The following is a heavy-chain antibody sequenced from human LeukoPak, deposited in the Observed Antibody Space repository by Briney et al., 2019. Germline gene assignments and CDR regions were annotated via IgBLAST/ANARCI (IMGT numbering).Heavy chain of an antibody. Sequence: GGSLRLSCAASGFTFSRYWMNWVRQAPGKGLEWVAVISYDGSNKYYADSVKGRFTISRDNSKNTLYLQMNSLRAEDTAVYYCARDSWKYSSGWVDYWGQGTLVTVSS. V-gene: IGHV3-30*03. CDR3: ARDSWKYSSGWVDY. CDR1: GFTFSRYW. CDR2: ISYDGSNK. D-gene: IGHD6-19*01. J-gene: IGHJ4*02.